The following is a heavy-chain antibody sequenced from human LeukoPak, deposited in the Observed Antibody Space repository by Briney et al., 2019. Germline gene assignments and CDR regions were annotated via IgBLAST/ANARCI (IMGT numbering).Heavy chain of an antibody. CDR2: ISYDGSIK. D-gene: IGHD6-19*01. Sequence: PGGSLRLSCAASGFTFSNFAMNWVRQAPGKGLEWVAFISYDGSIKSYADSVKGRFAVSRDNSKNTLYLQMNSLRPEDTAFYYCAKSYDNGWHVCGYWGQGTLVTVSS. J-gene: IGHJ4*02. CDR1: GFTFSNFA. CDR3: AKSYDNGWHVCGY. V-gene: IGHV3-30*09.